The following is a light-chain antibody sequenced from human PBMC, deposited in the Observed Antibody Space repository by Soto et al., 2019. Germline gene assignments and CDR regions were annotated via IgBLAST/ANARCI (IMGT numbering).Light chain of an antibody. CDR2: KAS. V-gene: IGKV1-5*03. J-gene: IGKJ2*01. CDR1: QSISSW. Sequence: DIQMTQSPSTLSASVGDRVTITCRASQSISSWLAWYQQKPGKAPKLLIYKASSLESGVPSRFSGSGSGTDFTLTSSRLQPDDFATYYCQQYNSYSTCGQGTKLEIK. CDR3: QQYNSYST.